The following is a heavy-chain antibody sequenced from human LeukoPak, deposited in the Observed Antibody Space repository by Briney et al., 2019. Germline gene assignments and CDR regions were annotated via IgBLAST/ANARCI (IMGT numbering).Heavy chain of an antibody. V-gene: IGHV1-18*01. J-gene: IGHJ5*02. CDR3: ARGGSNWFDP. Sequence: ASVKVSCKAFGYTFTSYGISWVRQAPGQGLEWMGWISVQNGKTEYAQKFQGRVTMTTDTSTSTAYMEVRSLRSDDTAVYYCARGGSNWFDPWVQGILVTVSS. D-gene: IGHD3-16*01. CDR1: GYTFTSYG. CDR2: ISVQNGKT.